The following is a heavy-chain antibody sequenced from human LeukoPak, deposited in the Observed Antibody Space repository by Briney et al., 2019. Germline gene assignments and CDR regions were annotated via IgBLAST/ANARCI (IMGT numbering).Heavy chain of an antibody. CDR2: INPSGGST. CDR1: GYTFTSYY. V-gene: IGHV1-46*01. Sequence: ASVKVSCKASGYTFTSYYMHWVRQAPGQGLEWMGIINPSGGSTSYAQKFQGRVTITTDESTSTAYMELSSLRSEDTAVYYCARDSSGVLLWFDPWGQGTLVTVSS. D-gene: IGHD6-19*01. J-gene: IGHJ5*02. CDR3: ARDSSGVLLWFDP.